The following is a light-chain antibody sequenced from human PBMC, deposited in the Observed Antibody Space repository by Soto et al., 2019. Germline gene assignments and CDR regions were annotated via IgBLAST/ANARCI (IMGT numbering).Light chain of an antibody. CDR2: GAS. V-gene: IGKV3-15*01. J-gene: IGKJ1*01. CDR3: QQYNNWPPWT. Sequence: EIVMTQSPATLSVSPGERATLSCRASQSVGSNLAWYQQKPGQAPSLLIYGASARATGVPARFSGSGSGTEFTLTINSLQSEDFALYFCQQYNNWPPWTFGQGTKVDIK. CDR1: QSVGSN.